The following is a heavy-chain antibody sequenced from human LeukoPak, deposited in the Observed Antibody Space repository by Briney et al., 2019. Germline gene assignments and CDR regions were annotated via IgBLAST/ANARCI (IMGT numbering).Heavy chain of an antibody. CDR3: ARDVSFDY. CDR2: MSGRSDKT. J-gene: IGHJ4*02. CDR1: GFTFNTYA. V-gene: IGHV3-23*01. D-gene: IGHD2-8*01. Sequence: GGSLRFSCTASGFTFNTYAMSWVRQAPGKGLEWVSGMSGRSDKTYYADSVKGRFTISRDNSKNTLYLQMNSLRAEDTAVYYCARDVSFDYWGQGTLVTVSS.